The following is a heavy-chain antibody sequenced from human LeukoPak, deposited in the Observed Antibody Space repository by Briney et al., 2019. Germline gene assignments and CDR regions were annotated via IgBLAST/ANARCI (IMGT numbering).Heavy chain of an antibody. D-gene: IGHD6-13*01. CDR1: GGSFSGYY. CDR3: ARGRRKAAAGNNWFDP. J-gene: IGHJ5*02. CDR2: INHSGST. V-gene: IGHV4-34*01. Sequence: PSETLSLTCAVYGGSFSGYYWSWIRQPPGKGLEWIGEINHSGSTNYNPSLKSRVTISVDTSKNQFSLKLSSVTAADTAVYYCARGRRKAAAGNNWFDPWGQGALVTVSS.